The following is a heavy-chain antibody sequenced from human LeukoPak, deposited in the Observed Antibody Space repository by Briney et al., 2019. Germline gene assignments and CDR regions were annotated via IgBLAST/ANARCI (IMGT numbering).Heavy chain of an antibody. V-gene: IGHV3-23*01. J-gene: IGHJ5*02. D-gene: IGHD3-22*01. Sequence: SGGSLRLSCAASGFTFSNYAMNWVRQAPGKGLDWVSGISYSGDSTYYAGSVKGRFTISRDNSKNTVYLQMNSLSAEDTAIYYCAKDQLKTYYYDSSGYPWGQGTLVTVSS. CDR3: AKDQLKTYYYDSSGYP. CDR1: GFTFSNYA. CDR2: ISYSGDST.